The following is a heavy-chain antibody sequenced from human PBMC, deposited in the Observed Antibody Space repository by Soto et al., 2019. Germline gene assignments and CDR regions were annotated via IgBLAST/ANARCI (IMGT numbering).Heavy chain of an antibody. CDR1: GYSFTSYS. J-gene: IGHJ5*02. V-gene: IGHV1-18*01. CDR2: INVYSGTT. CDR3: ARVVSRWFDP. Sequence: ASVKVSCKASGYSFTSYSISWVRQAPGQGLEWMGWINVYSGTTNYAQKLQGRVTMTTDTSTSTAYMELRSLRSDDTAVYYCARVVSRWFDPWGQGTLVTVSS.